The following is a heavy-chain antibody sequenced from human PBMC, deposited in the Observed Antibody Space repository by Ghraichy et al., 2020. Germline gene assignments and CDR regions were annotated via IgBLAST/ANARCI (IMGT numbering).Heavy chain of an antibody. D-gene: IGHD3-22*01. CDR1: GFAFRDHY. V-gene: IGHV3-72*01. J-gene: IGHJ4*02. CDR3: GSPAVPTTRGYYAIDF. Sequence: GGSLRLSCVASGFAFRDHYMDWVRQAPGKGLEWVGRNRKYTTEYAASVKGRFTISRDDSKNSLYLQMNSLKTEDTAVYYCGSPAVPTTRGYYAIDFWGQGTLVTVSS. CDR2: NRKYTT.